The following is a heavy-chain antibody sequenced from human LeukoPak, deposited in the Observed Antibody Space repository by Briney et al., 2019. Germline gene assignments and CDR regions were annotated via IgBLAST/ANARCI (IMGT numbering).Heavy chain of an antibody. V-gene: IGHV3-64D*09. D-gene: IGHD1-26*01. J-gene: IGHJ3*02. Sequence: GGSLRLSCSASGFTFSTHSMHWVRQAPGKGLEYVSTISGSGGTTYYADSVKGRFTISRDNSKNSVYLQMSSLRAEDTAMYHCVKDLGGAWAFDTWGQGTMVTVSS. CDR2: ISGSGGTT. CDR3: VKDLGGAWAFDT. CDR1: GFTFSTHS.